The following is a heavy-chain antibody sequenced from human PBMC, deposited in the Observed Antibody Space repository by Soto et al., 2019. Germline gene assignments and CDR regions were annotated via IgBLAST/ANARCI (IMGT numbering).Heavy chain of an antibody. Sequence: QVQLVESGGGVVQPGRSLKLSCAVSGFTFRSYGMHWARQAPGKGLEWVAVISYDGSDKYYADSVKGRFTISRDNSKNTLYLQMNSMRAEDTAVYDCAKDRGAYYRVDYWVQGTLVTVSS. CDR3: AKDRGAYYRVDY. CDR2: ISYDGSDK. CDR1: GFTFRSYG. V-gene: IGHV3-30*18. J-gene: IGHJ4*02. D-gene: IGHD3-10*01.